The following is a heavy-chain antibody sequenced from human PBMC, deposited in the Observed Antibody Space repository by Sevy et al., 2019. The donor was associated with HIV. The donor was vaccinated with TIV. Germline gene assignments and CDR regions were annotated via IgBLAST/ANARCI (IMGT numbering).Heavy chain of an antibody. Sequence: GGSLRLSCGASGFTFSSYSMNWVRQAPGKGLEWVSSISSSSSYIYYADSVKGRFTISRDNAKNSLYLQMNSLRAEDTAVYYCARDYYGDYAGEDAFDIWGQGTMVTVSS. D-gene: IGHD4-17*01. V-gene: IGHV3-21*01. CDR3: ARDYYGDYAGEDAFDI. CDR1: GFTFSSYS. J-gene: IGHJ3*02. CDR2: ISSSSSYI.